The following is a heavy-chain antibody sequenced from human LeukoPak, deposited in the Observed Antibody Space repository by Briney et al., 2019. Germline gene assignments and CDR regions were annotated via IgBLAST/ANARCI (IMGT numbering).Heavy chain of an antibody. CDR3: ARATDYIVVVPAAIGMDV. Sequence: GGSLRLSCAASGFTFSSYAMPWVRQAPGKGLEWVAVISYDGSNKYYAASVKGRFTISRDNSKNKLYLQMNSLRAEDTAVYYCARATDYIVVVPAAIGMDVWGQGTTVTVSS. CDR2: ISYDGSNK. V-gene: IGHV3-30-3*01. D-gene: IGHD2-2*01. CDR1: GFTFSSYA. J-gene: IGHJ6*02.